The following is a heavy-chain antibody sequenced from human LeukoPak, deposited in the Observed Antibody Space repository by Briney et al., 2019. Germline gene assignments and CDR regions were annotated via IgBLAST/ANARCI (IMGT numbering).Heavy chain of an antibody. CDR2: IYYSGST. J-gene: IGHJ5*02. D-gene: IGHD5-12*01. V-gene: IGHV4-59*01. Sequence: GSLRLSCAASGFTFSSYWMSWVRQPPGKGLEWIGYIYYSGSTNYNPSLKSRVSISVDTSKNQFSLKLSSVTAADTAVYYCARVDYSGYDTRGWFDPWGQGTLVTVSS. CDR3: ARVDYSGYDTRGWFDP. CDR1: GFTFSSYW.